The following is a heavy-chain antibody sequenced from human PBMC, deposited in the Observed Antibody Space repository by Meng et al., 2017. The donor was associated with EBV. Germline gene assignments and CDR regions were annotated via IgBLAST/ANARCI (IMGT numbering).Heavy chain of an antibody. D-gene: IGHD2-21*01. CDR1: GYAFTSYI. CDR2: INVGVGYT. J-gene: IGHJ4*02. Sequence: QVQFGQSGDEVKNPGASVKVSCKASGYAFTSYILHWVRQAPGQRLEWMGWINVGVGYTKYSQKFQGRVTISSDTSATTGYMELSSLRSEDTAVYYCVRGPPVGVPGPGDYWGQGTLVTVSS. CDR3: VRGPPVGVPGPGDY. V-gene: IGHV1-3*01.